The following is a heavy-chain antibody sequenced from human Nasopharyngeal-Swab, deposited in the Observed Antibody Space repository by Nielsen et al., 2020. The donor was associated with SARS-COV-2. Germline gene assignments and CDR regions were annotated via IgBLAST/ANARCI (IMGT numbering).Heavy chain of an antibody. CDR1: GGSISSYY. CDR3: ARVPNSSGWYYFDY. J-gene: IGHJ4*02. CDR2: IYYSGST. V-gene: IGHV4-59*01. D-gene: IGHD6-19*01. Sequence: SETLSLTCTVSGGSISSYYWSWIRQPPGKGLEWIGYIYYSGSTNYNPSLKSRVTISVDTSKNQFSLKLSSVTAADTAVYYCARVPNSSGWYYFDYWGQGTLVTVSS.